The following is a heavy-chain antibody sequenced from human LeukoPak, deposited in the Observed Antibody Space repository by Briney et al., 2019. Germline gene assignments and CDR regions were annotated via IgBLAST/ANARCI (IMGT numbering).Heavy chain of an antibody. CDR1: GGSFSGYY. CDR3: ARGGGLRYFDWLFRPFD. D-gene: IGHD3-9*01. J-gene: IGHJ4*02. V-gene: IGHV4-34*01. CDR2: INHSGST. Sequence: SETLSLTCAVYGGSFSGYYWSWIRQPPGKGLEWIGEINHSGSTNYNPSLKSRATISVDTSKNQFSLKLSSVTAADTAVYYCARGGGLRYFDWLFRPFDWGQGTLVTVSS.